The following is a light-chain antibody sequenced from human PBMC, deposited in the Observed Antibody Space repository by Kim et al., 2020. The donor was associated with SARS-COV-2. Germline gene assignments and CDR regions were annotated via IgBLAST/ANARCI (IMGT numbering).Light chain of an antibody. CDR2: AAF. CDR1: QGIRND. Sequence: DIRMTQSPSSLSASVGDRVTITCRASQGIRNDLSWFQQKPGQAPKSLISAAFSLQSGVPSRFSGSGSGTDFTLTISSLQPEDFATYYCQQYNSYPPMFGQGTKVDIK. J-gene: IGKJ1*01. V-gene: IGKV1-16*01. CDR3: QQYNSYPPM.